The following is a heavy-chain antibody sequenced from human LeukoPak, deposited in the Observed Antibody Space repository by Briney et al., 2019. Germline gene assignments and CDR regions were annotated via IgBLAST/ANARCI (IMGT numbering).Heavy chain of an antibody. CDR2: ISYDGSNK. CDR3: AKDGNSGSYYYFDY. D-gene: IGHD1-26*01. CDR1: GFTFSSYA. J-gene: IGHJ4*02. V-gene: IGHV3-30-3*01. Sequence: GGSLRLSCAASGFTFSSYAMHWVRQAPGKGLEWVAVISYDGSNKYYADSVKGRFTISRDNSKNTLYLQMNSLRAEDTAVYYCAKDGNSGSYYYFDYWGQGTLVTVSS.